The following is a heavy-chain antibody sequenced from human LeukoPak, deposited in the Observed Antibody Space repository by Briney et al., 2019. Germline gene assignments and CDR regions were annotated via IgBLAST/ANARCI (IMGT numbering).Heavy chain of an antibody. CDR3: ARGRVVVVVAATRGYHYMDV. CDR2: INHSGST. D-gene: IGHD2-15*01. J-gene: IGHJ6*03. Sequence: SETLSLTCAVYGGSFSGYYWSWIRQPPGKGLEWIGEINHSGSTNYNPSLKSRVTISVDTSKNQFSLKLSSVTAADTAVYYCARGRVVVVVAATRGYHYMDVWGKGTTVTVSS. V-gene: IGHV4-34*01. CDR1: GGSFSGYY.